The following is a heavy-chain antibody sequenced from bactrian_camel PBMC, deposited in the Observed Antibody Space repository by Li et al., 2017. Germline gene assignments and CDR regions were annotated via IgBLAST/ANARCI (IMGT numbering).Heavy chain of an antibody. CDR1: GFTFSNYD. CDR2: LDRGGAGT. D-gene: IGHD5*01. V-gene: IGHV3S40*01. J-gene: IGHJ4*01. CDR3: ASRIGTMTSLNENDYRR. Sequence: QLVESGGGLVQPGGSLRLSCAASGFTFSNYDMSWVRQAPGKGLEWVSGLDRGGAGTYYANSVKGRFTISLDTAKTTMSLQMNNLKPEDASLYYCASRIGTMTSLNENDYRRWGQGTQVTVS.